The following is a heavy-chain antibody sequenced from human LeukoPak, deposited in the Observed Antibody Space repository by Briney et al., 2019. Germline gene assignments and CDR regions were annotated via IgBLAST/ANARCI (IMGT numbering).Heavy chain of an antibody. J-gene: IGHJ3*02. V-gene: IGHV3-7*03. CDR2: IKQDGSEK. Sequence: GGSLRLSCAASGFTFSSYWMSWVRQAPGKGLEWVANIKQDGSEKYYVDSVKGRFTISRDNAKNSLYLQMNSLRAEDMALYYCAKDIGYDILTGPRAAFDIWGQGTMVTVSS. CDR1: GFTFSSYW. D-gene: IGHD3-9*01. CDR3: AKDIGYDILTGPRAAFDI.